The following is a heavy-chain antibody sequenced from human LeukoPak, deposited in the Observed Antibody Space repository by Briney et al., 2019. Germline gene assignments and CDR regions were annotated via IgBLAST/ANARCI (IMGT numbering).Heavy chain of an antibody. Sequence: KASETLSLTCTVSGGSISSYYWSWIRQPAGKGLEWIGRIYISGSTNYNPSLKSRVTMSVDTSKNQFSLKLSSVTAADTAVYYCARVGLRGSYHAFDIWGQGTMVTVSS. CDR3: ARVGLRGSYHAFDI. V-gene: IGHV4-4*07. CDR2: IYISGST. CDR1: GGSISSYY. J-gene: IGHJ3*02. D-gene: IGHD1-26*01.